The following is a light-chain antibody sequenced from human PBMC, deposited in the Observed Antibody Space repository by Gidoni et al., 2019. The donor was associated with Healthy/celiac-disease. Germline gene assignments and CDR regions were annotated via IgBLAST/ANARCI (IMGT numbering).Light chain of an antibody. V-gene: IGKV3-20*01. Sequence: EFVLTPSPGTLSLSPGERATLSCSASLSVSCCYLAWYQQKPGQAPRLLIYGASSRATGIPDRFSGSGSGTDFNLTISRLEPGDFAVYYCQQYGSSPPFLTFGGGTKVEIK. CDR3: QQYGSSPPFLT. CDR2: GAS. J-gene: IGKJ4*01. CDR1: LSVSCCY.